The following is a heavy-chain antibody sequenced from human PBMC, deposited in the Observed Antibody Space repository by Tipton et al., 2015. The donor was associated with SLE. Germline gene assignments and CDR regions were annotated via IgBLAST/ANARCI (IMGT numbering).Heavy chain of an antibody. Sequence: SLRLSCAASGFTFSSYGMHWVRQAPGKGLEWVAFIRYDGSNKYYADSVKGRFTISRDNSKNTLYLQMNSLRAEDTAVYYCAKDRIAAAASQGYWGQGTLVTVSS. J-gene: IGHJ4*02. D-gene: IGHD6-13*01. V-gene: IGHV3-30*02. CDR2: IRYDGSNK. CDR3: AKDRIAAAASQGY. CDR1: GFTFSSYG.